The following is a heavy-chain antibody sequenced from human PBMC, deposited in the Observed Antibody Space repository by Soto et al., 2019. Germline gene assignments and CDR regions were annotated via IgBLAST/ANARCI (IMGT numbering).Heavy chain of an antibody. V-gene: IGHV6-1*01. CDR3: ARLIGNSWLDS. D-gene: IGHD2-8*01. J-gene: IGHJ5*01. Sequence: PSQTLSLTCAISGDSVSSNSVTWDWIRQSPSRGLERLGRTYYRSKWYNDYAVSVKSRITINPDTSNNQLSLQLNSVTPDDTAVYYCARLIGNSWLDSWGQGTLVTVSS. CDR1: GDSVSSNSVT. CDR2: TYYRSKWYN.